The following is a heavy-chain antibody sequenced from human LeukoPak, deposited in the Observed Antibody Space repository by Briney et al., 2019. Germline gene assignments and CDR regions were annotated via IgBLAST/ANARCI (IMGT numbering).Heavy chain of an antibody. CDR3: ARDLYSSGWAPDF. J-gene: IGHJ4*02. CDR2: ISYSGNT. Sequence: SETLSLTCTVSGGSINSSTYSWGWIRQPPEKGLEWIGTISYSGNTYYNPSLKSRVTMSVDTSKNQFSLTLTSMTAADTAIYYCARDLYSSGWAPDFWGQGTLVTVSS. D-gene: IGHD6-19*01. V-gene: IGHV4-39*07. CDR1: GGSINSSTYS.